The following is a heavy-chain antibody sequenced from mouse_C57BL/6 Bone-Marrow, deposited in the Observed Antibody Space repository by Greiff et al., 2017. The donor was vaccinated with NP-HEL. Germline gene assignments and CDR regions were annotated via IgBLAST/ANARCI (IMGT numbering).Heavy chain of an antibody. CDR3: AHYDYDVYFDY. D-gene: IGHD2-4*01. CDR1: GYTFTDYY. CDR2: FNPYNGGT. V-gene: IGHV1-19*01. Sequence: EVQLQQSGPVLVKPGASVKMSCKASGYTFTDYYMNWVKQSHGKSLEWIGVFNPYNGGTSYNQKFKGKATLTVDKSSSTAYMELNSLTSEDSAVYYCAHYDYDVYFDYWGQGTTLTVSS. J-gene: IGHJ2*01.